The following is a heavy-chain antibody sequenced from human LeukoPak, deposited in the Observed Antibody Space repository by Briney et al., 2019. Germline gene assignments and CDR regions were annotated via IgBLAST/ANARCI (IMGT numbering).Heavy chain of an antibody. CDR2: INSDGSEG. D-gene: IGHD4-17*01. V-gene: IGHV3-7*03. CDR3: ARDMTTVTTRYFDL. CDR1: GFTFSGFW. Sequence: GGSLRLSCAVSGFTFSGFWMSWSRQAPGKGLEWVASINSDGSEGYYADVVKGRFTISRDNAKNSLYLQINSLRAEDTAVYYCARDMTTVTTRYFDLWGRGTLVTVSS. J-gene: IGHJ2*01.